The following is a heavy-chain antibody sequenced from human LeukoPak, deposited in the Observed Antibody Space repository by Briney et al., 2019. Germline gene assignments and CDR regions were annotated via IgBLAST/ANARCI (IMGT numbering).Heavy chain of an antibody. J-gene: IGHJ5*02. Sequence: SETLSLTCTVSGGSISSSSYYWGWIRQPPGKGLEWIGSIYYSGSTYYNPSLKSRVTISVDTSKNQFPLKLSSVTAADTAVYYCARPTLNGGDCLWFDPWGQGTLVTVSS. V-gene: IGHV4-39*01. CDR2: IYYSGST. CDR1: GGSISSSSYY. CDR3: ARPTLNGGDCLWFDP. D-gene: IGHD2-21*01.